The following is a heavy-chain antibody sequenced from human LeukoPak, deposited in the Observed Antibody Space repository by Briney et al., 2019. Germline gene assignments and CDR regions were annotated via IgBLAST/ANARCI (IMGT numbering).Heavy chain of an antibody. V-gene: IGHV3-30-3*01. CDR1: GFTFSSYA. CDR3: AGSNWDHYYYYYMDV. CDR2: ISYDGSNK. Sequence: PGGSLRLSCAASGFTFSSYAMHWVRQAPGKGLEWVAVISYDGSNKYYADSVKGRFTISRDNSKNTLYLQMNSLRAEDTAVYYCAGSNWDHYYYYYMDVWGKGTTVTVSS. D-gene: IGHD1-1*01. J-gene: IGHJ6*03.